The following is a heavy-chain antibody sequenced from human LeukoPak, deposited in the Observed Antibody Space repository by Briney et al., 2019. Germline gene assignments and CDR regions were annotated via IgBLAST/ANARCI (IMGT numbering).Heavy chain of an antibody. D-gene: IGHD3-22*01. Sequence: SETLSLTCTVSGGSISSGGYYWSWIRQHPGKGLEWIGYIYYSGSTYYDPSLKSRVTISVDTSKNQFSLKLSSVTAADTAVYYCARDNGYYDSSGYYPHFDYWGQGTLVTVSS. CDR2: IYYSGST. CDR1: GGSISSGGYY. J-gene: IGHJ4*02. CDR3: ARDNGYYDSSGYYPHFDY. V-gene: IGHV4-31*03.